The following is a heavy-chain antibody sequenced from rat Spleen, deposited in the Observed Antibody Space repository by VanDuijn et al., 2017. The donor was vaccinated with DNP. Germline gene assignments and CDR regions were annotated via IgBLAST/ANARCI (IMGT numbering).Heavy chain of an antibody. Sequence: EVQLVESGGGLVQPGRSLKLSCVASGFIFSDYTMAWVRQAPKKGLEWVAIIIYDGTRTYYRDSVKGRFTISRDNEKSTLYLQVDSLRSEDTATYYCATHSFTSGITTAFDSWGPGVMVTVSS. V-gene: IGHV5S10*01. CDR2: IIYDGTRT. D-gene: IGHD1-11*01. CDR1: GFIFSDYT. CDR3: ATHSFTSGITTAFDS. J-gene: IGHJ2*01.